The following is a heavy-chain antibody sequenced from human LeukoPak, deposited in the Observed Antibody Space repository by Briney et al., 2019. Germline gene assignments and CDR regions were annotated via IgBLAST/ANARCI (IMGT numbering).Heavy chain of an antibody. Sequence: ASVKVSCKASGGTFSSYAISWVRQAPGQGLEWMGGIIPIFGTANYAQKFQGRVTITADESTSTAYMELSSLRSEDTAVYYCARAAAGQWLVREYYYYGMDVLGKGTTVTVSS. CDR2: IIPIFGTA. D-gene: IGHD6-19*01. CDR1: GGTFSSYA. V-gene: IGHV1-69*01. CDR3: ARAAAGQWLVREYYYYGMDV. J-gene: IGHJ6*04.